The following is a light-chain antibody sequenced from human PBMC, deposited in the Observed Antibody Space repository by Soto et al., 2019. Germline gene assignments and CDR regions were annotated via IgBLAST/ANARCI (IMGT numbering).Light chain of an antibody. CDR2: GNN. CDR1: SSNIGATSD. V-gene: IGLV1-40*01. J-gene: IGLJ2*01. CDR3: QSYDSTLRGLVA. Sequence: QSVLTQPPSVSGAPGQRVTISCTGSSSNIGATSDVHRYQQLPGAAPKLLIYGNNNRPSGVPARFSGSKSGTSASLAITGLQVEDEADYYCQSYDSTLRGLVAFGGGTKVTVL.